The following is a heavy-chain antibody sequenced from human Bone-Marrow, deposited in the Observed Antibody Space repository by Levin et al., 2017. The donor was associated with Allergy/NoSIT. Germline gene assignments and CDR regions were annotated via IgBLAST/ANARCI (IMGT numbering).Heavy chain of an antibody. CDR1: GFTFSQYS. J-gene: IGHJ4*02. D-gene: IGHD1-7*01. CDR2: ITSRVSDV. CDR3: ARALPSASQSHSAELDY. Sequence: PGGSLRLSCVGSGFTFSQYSFNWVRQAPGKGLEWVSSITSRVSDVYYAESLRGRFTISRDDARNSVYLQMSSLRPEDTAVYFCARALPSASQSHSAELDYWGQGALVTVSS. V-gene: IGHV3-21*06.